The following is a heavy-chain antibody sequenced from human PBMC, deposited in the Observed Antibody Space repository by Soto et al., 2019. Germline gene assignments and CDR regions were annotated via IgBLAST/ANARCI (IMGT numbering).Heavy chain of an antibody. D-gene: IGHD4-17*01. Sequence: SETLSLTCTVSGGSISSGGYYWSWIRQHPGKGLEWIGYIYYSGGTYYNPSLKSRVTISVDTSKNQFSLKLSSVTAADTAVYYCARSGTLRWTLYWGQGTLVTVSS. CDR3: ARSGTLRWTLY. CDR2: IYYSGGT. V-gene: IGHV4-31*03. CDR1: GGSISSGGYY. J-gene: IGHJ4*02.